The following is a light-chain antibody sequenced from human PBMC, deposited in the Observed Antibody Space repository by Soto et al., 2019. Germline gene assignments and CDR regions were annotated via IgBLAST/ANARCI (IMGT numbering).Light chain of an antibody. CDR1: QDISNY. V-gene: IGKV1-33*01. Sequence: DIQMTQSPSSLSASVGDRVTITCQASQDISNYLNWYQQKPGKAPKLLIYDASNLETGVPSRFSGSEYGTDFTFTISSLQPEDIATYYCQQYDKLPFPFGPGTKVDIK. J-gene: IGKJ3*01. CDR2: DAS. CDR3: QQYDKLPFP.